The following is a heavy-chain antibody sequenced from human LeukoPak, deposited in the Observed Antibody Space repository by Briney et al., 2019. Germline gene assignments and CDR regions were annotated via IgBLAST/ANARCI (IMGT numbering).Heavy chain of an antibody. V-gene: IGHV3-23*01. D-gene: IGHD4/OR15-4a*01. CDR3: ANEEVPNDY. CDR1: EFPFSSHA. J-gene: IGHJ4*02. CDR2: ISISADMT. Sequence: PGGSLRLSCEVSEFPFSSHAMTWVRQAPGRGLEWVSGISISADMTYYADSVQGRFIISRDNSKNTLYLQMDSLRVEDTAVYYCANEEVPNDYWGQGTLVTVSS.